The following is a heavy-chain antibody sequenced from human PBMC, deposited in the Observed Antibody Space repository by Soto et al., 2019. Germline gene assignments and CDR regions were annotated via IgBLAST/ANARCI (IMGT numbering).Heavy chain of an antibody. V-gene: IGHV4-59*01. CDR1: GGSISSYY. J-gene: IGHJ6*02. CDR2: IYYSRST. D-gene: IGHD6-13*01. Sequence: SETLSLTCTVSGGSISSYYWSWIRQPPGKGLEWIGYIYYSRSTNYNPSLKSRVNISVDTSKNQFSLNLSSVTVADTAVYYCASSNIAAAGFYYYGMDVWSRGTTVT. CDR3: ASSNIAAAGFYYYGMDV.